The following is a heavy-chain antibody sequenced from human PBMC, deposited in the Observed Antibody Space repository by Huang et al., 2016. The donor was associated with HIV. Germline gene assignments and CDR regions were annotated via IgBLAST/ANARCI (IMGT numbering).Heavy chain of an antibody. J-gene: IGHJ3*02. CDR3: ARFGSYYYGSGSYLDAFDI. CDR1: GFTFSTYN. D-gene: IGHD3-10*01. V-gene: IGHV3-48*01. Sequence: EVQLMESGGGLVQPGGSLRLSCAASGFTFSTYNMNWVRQAPGKGLEWGSYMTSSSGSIYYADSVKGRFTISRDNAKNSLYLKMNSLRAEDTAVYYCARFGSYYYGSGSYLDAFDIWGQGTMVTVSS. CDR2: MTSSSGSI.